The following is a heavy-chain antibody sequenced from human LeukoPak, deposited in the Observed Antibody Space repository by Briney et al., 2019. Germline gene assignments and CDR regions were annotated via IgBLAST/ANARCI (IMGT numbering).Heavy chain of an antibody. J-gene: IGHJ1*01. V-gene: IGHV1-46*01. Sequence: ASVKVSCKASGYTFTGYYMHWVRLAPGKGLEWMGWINPNSGGSTSYAQKFQGRVTMTRDMSTSTVYMELSSLRSEDTAVYYCARDGRKDGYQYFQHWGQGTLVTVSS. CDR1: GYTFTGYY. CDR2: INPNSGGST. D-gene: IGHD5-24*01. CDR3: ARDGRKDGYQYFQH.